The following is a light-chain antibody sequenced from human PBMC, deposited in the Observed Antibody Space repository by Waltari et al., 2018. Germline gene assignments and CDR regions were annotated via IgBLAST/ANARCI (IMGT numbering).Light chain of an antibody. J-gene: IGKJ1*01. Sequence: EILLTQSPGTLCLLPGVRATLSCRASQSVSRSLAWYQQKPGQAPRLLIYGSSSRATGIPDRFIGSGSGTDFSLTINRLEPEDFAVYYCQHYVRLPATFGQGTKVDIK. CDR2: GSS. CDR1: QSVSRS. V-gene: IGKV3-20*01. CDR3: QHYVRLPAT.